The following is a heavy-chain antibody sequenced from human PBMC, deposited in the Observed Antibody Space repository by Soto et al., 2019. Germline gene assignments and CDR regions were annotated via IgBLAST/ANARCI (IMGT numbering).Heavy chain of an antibody. CDR3: TRANTXCSGGSCYPYYYYGMDV. J-gene: IGHJ6*02. D-gene: IGHD2-15*01. V-gene: IGHV3-73*01. CDR2: IRSKANSYAT. CDR1: GFTFSCSA. Sequence: GGSLRLSCAASGFTFSCSAMHWVRQASGKGLEWVGRIRSKANSYATAYAASVKGRFTISRDDSKNTAYLQMNSLKTEDTVVYYCTRANTXCSGGSCYPYYYYGMDVWGQGTTVTVSS.